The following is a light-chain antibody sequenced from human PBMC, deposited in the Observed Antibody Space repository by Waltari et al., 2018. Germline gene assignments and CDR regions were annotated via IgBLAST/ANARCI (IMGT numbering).Light chain of an antibody. V-gene: IGKV1-9*01. CDR3: QQLNSYALT. CDR1: EGISSY. Sequence: DIQLTQSPSFLSASVGDRATITCRASEGISSYLAWYQQKPGRAPNLLIYTAFTLESGGPSRFSGSGSGTEFTLTINSLQPEDFATYYCQQLNSYALTFGGGTKVEIK. J-gene: IGKJ4*01. CDR2: TAF.